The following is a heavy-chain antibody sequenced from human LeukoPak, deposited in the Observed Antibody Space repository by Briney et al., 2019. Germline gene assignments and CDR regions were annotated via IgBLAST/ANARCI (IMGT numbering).Heavy chain of an antibody. CDR2: IYYSGTT. D-gene: IGHD6-13*01. CDR1: GGSISSYY. Sequence: SETLSLTCTVYGGSISSYYRSWIRQPPGKGLEWIGYIYYSGTTNYNPSLKSRVTISVDTSKKQFSLKLSSVTAADPAVYYCARGVYIAAAQYAYWGQGTLVTVSS. J-gene: IGHJ4*02. V-gene: IGHV4-59*01. CDR3: ARGVYIAAAQYAY.